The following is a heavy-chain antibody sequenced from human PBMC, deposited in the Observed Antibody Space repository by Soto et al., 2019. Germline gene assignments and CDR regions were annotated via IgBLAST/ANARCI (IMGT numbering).Heavy chain of an antibody. CDR1: GDTFTANY. D-gene: IGHD6-19*01. CDR2: INPKSGGT. CDR3: AHRPSGWYLFDY. V-gene: IGHV1-2*02. Sequence: ASVKVSCKASGDTFTANYIHWVRQAPGQGFEWMGWINPKSGGTKYPQKFQGRVTMTRDTSLSTVYMTLTNMDPVDTATYYCAHRPSGWYLFDYWGQGTLVTVSS. J-gene: IGHJ4*02.